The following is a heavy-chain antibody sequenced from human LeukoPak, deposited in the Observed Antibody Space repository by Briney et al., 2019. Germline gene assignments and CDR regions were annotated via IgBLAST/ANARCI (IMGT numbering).Heavy chain of an antibody. V-gene: IGHV3-30*02. CDR2: IRYDGSNK. CDR3: AKDGYYDYVWGSYPAYYFDY. D-gene: IGHD3-16*02. J-gene: IGHJ4*02. CDR1: GFTFSSYG. Sequence: QSGGSLRLSCAASGFTFSSYGMHWVRQVPGKGLEWVAFIRYDGSNKYYADSVKGRFTISRDNSKNTLYLQMNSLRAEDTAVYYCAKDGYYDYVWGSYPAYYFDYWGQGTLVTVSS.